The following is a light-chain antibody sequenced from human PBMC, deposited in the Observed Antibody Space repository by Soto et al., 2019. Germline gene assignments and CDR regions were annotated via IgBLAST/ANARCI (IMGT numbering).Light chain of an antibody. CDR2: AAS. CDR1: QSISSY. Sequence: DIQMTESPSSLFASVGDRVTITSRASQSISSYLNWYKQKPGKAPKILIYAASSLQSGVPSRFSGSGSGTDFTLTISSLKPEDFETYYCQQSYSTPRTFGQGTKVDI. V-gene: IGKV1-39*01. J-gene: IGKJ1*01. CDR3: QQSYSTPRT.